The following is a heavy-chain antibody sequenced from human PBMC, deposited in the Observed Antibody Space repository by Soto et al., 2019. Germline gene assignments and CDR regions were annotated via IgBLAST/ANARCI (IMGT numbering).Heavy chain of an antibody. CDR1: GGSISSSSYY. D-gene: IGHD6-13*01. Sequence: SETLSLTCTVSGGSISSSSYYWGWIRQPPGKGLEWIGSIYYSGSTYYNPSLKSRVTISVDTSKNQFSLKLSSVTAADTAVYYRARHPPYSGSWYENWFDPWGQGTLVTVSS. CDR2: IYYSGST. J-gene: IGHJ5*02. CDR3: ARHPPYSGSWYENWFDP. V-gene: IGHV4-39*01.